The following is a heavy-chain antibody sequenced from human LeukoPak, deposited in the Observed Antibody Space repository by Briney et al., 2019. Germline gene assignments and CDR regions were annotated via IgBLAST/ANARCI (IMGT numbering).Heavy chain of an antibody. J-gene: IGHJ4*02. CDR2: ISGSGGST. CDR1: GVTFSSYA. Sequence: GGSLRLSCAASGVTFSSYAMSWVRQAPGKGLEWVSAISGSGGSTYYADSVKGRFTISRDNSKNTLYLQMNSLRAEDTAVFYCAKDPDILTGYYVDYWGQGTLVTVSS. D-gene: IGHD3-9*01. V-gene: IGHV3-23*01. CDR3: AKDPDILTGYYVDY.